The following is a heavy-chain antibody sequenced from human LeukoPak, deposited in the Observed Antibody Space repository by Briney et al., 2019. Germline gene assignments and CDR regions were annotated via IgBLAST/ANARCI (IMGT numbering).Heavy chain of an antibody. D-gene: IGHD3-22*01. CDR3: AKEKQMIVVVITTPLPYDYGMDV. CDR1: GFTFSSYG. J-gene: IGHJ6*02. Sequence: PGRSLRLSCAASGFTFSSYGMHWVRQAPGKGLEWVAVISYDGSNKYYADSVKGRFTISRDNSTNTLYLQMNSLRAEDTAVYYCAKEKQMIVVVITTPLPYDYGMDVWGQGTTVTVSS. CDR2: ISYDGSNK. V-gene: IGHV3-30*18.